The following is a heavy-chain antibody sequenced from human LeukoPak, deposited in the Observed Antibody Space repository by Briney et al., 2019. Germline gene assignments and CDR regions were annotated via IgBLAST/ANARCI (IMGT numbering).Heavy chain of an antibody. CDR2: ISSSSSTI. V-gene: IGHV3-48*01. CDR1: GFTFSSYS. J-gene: IGHJ6*02. CDR3: AVYDSYYGMDV. Sequence: GGSLRLSCAASGFTFSSYSMNWVRQAPGKGLEWVSYISSSSSTIYYADSVKGRFTISRNNAKNSLYLQMNSLRAEDTAVYYCAVYDSYYGMDVWGQGTTVTVSS. D-gene: IGHD3-3*01.